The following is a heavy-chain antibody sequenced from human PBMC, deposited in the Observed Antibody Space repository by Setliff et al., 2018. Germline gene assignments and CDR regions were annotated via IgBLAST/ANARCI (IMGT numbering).Heavy chain of an antibody. CDR2: FHTGGAT. CDR1: GGSISSGGFY. Sequence: PSETLSLTCSVSGGSISSGGFYWSWIRQSAGRGLEWIGHFHTGGATDYNLSLKSRVTISLESSKNQFSLRLSSVTAADAAVYFCARESATIGEFPLYYFDKWGQGIPVTVSS. D-gene: IGHD3-10*01. V-gene: IGHV4-61*09. CDR3: ARESATIGEFPLYYFDK. J-gene: IGHJ4*02.